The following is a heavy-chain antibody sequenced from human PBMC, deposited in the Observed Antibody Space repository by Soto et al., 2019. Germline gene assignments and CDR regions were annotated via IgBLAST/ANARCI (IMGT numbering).Heavy chain of an antibody. D-gene: IGHD6-19*01. Sequence: SDTLSLTCAVYGGSFIGYYWSWIRQPPGKGLEWIGEINHSGSTNYNPSLKSRVTISVDTSKNQFSLKLSSVTAADTAVYYCARGRKQWLVSRYYYYGMDVWGQGTTVTVSS. CDR2: INHSGST. J-gene: IGHJ6*02. V-gene: IGHV4-34*01. CDR3: ARGRKQWLVSRYYYYGMDV. CDR1: GGSFIGYY.